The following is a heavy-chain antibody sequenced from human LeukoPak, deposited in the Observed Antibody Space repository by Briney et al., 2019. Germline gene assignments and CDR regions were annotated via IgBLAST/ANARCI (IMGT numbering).Heavy chain of an antibody. V-gene: IGHV4-38-2*01. D-gene: IGHD3-10*01. CDR2: IYHSGST. Sequence: SETLSLTCAVSGYSISSGYYWGWIRQPPGKGLEWIGSIYHSGSTYYNPSLKSRVTISVDTSKNQFSLKLSSVTAADTAVYYCARHNMVRGVIGWFDPWGQEALVTVSS. J-gene: IGHJ5*02. CDR1: GYSISSGYY. CDR3: ARHNMVRGVIGWFDP.